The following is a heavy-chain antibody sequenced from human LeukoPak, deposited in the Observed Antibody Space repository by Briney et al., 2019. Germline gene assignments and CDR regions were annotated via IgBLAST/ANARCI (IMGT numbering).Heavy chain of an antibody. D-gene: IGHD1-26*01. J-gene: IGHJ3*02. V-gene: IGHV3-74*01. Sequence: GGSLRLSCAASGFSFSSYWMHWVRHAPGKGLVWVSRISSDGSSTSYADSVKGRFTISRDNAKNTLYLQMNSLRAEDTAVYYCGRVGIVGERGAFDIWGQGTMVTVSS. CDR2: ISSDGSST. CDR3: GRVGIVGERGAFDI. CDR1: GFSFSSYW.